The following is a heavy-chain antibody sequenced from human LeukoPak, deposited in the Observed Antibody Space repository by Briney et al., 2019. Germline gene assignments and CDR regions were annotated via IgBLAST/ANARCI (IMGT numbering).Heavy chain of an antibody. Sequence: GASVKVSCKASGGTFSSYAISWVRQAPGQGLEWMGGIIPIFGTANYAQKFQGRVTITADESTSTAYMELSSLRSEDTAVYYCARGRGCGGDCSDYYYYYMDVWGKGTTVTISS. J-gene: IGHJ6*03. CDR1: GGTFSSYA. V-gene: IGHV1-69*13. CDR3: ARGRGCGGDCSDYYYYYMDV. CDR2: IIPIFGTA. D-gene: IGHD2-21*02.